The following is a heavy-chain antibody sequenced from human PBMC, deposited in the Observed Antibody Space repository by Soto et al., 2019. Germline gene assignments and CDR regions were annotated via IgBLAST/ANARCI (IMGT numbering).Heavy chain of an antibody. CDR1: GFTFSSYA. D-gene: IGHD3-10*01. CDR2: ISGGGVTT. CDR3: AFNSGSGSYYFDY. Sequence: EVQLLESGGGLVQPGGSLRLSCAASGFTFSSYAMWWVRQAPGKGLECVSAISGGGVTTYYADSVKGRFTISRDNSKNTLSLQMNSLRAEDTAVYYCAFNSGSGSYYFDYWGQGTLVTVSS. V-gene: IGHV3-23*01. J-gene: IGHJ4*02.